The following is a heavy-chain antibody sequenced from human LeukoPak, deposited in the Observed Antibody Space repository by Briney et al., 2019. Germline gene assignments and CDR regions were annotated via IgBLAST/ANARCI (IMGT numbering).Heavy chain of an antibody. Sequence: GGSLRLSCVGSGFTSIAYALTWARQAPGKGLEWVSGISGGGVTTYYADSVKGRFTISRDNSKNTLYLQMNSLRAEDTAVYYCAGEKYYYDSSVHYWGQGTLVTVSS. CDR3: AGEKYYYDSSVHY. J-gene: IGHJ4*02. D-gene: IGHD3-22*01. CDR1: GFTSIAYA. V-gene: IGHV3-23*01. CDR2: ISGGGVTT.